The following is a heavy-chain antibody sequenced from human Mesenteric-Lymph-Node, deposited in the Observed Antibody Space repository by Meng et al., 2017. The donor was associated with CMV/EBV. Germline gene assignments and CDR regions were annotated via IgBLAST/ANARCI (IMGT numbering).Heavy chain of an antibody. V-gene: IGHV4-34*01. CDR2: INHSGST. J-gene: IGHJ4*02. CDR1: SGSFSGYY. CDR3: ARHQRWLKSEGGFNY. Sequence: QWRLSQGGAGLLKPSAPLSLTCAVYSGSFSGYYWSWIRQPPGKGLEWIGEINHSGSTNYNPSLKSRVTISVDTSKNQFSLKLSSVTAADTAVYYCARHQRWLKSEGGFNYWGQGTLVTVSS. D-gene: IGHD4-23*01.